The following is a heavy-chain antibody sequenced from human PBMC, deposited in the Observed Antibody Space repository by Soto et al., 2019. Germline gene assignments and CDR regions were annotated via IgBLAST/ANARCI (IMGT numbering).Heavy chain of an antibody. J-gene: IGHJ2*01. D-gene: IGHD3-16*01. CDR3: ARHATSGGYFDL. CDR1: GGSITSNF. V-gene: IGHV4-59*08. Sequence: QVQLQESGPGLVKPSETLSLTCTVSGGSITSNFWSWIRQPPGKGLEWAAYIYHTGSTNYTLSLKSXXTMSLDTSKNQFSLRLRSVTAADTAVYYCARHATSGGYFDLWGRGPLVTVSS. CDR2: IYHTGST.